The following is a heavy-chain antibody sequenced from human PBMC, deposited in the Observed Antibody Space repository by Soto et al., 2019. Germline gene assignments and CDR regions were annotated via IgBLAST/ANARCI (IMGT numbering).Heavy chain of an antibody. CDR3: ARDQGCSSSGCKNYYYYMDV. Sequence: QVQLVQSGAEVKKPGASVKVSCKASGYTFTSYGISWVRQAPGQGLEWMGWISAYNGNTNYAQKFQGRVTMTTDTSTSTAYMELRSLRSDDTAVYYCARDQGCSSSGCKNYYYYMDVWGKGTTVTVSS. V-gene: IGHV1-18*01. CDR1: GYTFTSYG. D-gene: IGHD2-2*01. CDR2: ISAYNGNT. J-gene: IGHJ6*03.